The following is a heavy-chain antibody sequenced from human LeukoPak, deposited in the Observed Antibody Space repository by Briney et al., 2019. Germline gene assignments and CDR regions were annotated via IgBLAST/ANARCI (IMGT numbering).Heavy chain of an antibody. CDR2: IYWNDDK. J-gene: IGHJ4*02. V-gene: IGHV2-5*01. CDR3: AHEGYYQGYFDY. Sequence: SGPTLVKPTQTLTLTCTFSGFSLSTSGVGVGWIRQPPGKALEWLALIYWNDDKRYSPSLKSGFTITKDTSKNQVVLTMTNMDPVDTATYYCAHEGYYQGYFDYWGQGTLVTVSS. CDR1: GFSLSTSGVG. D-gene: IGHD3-22*01.